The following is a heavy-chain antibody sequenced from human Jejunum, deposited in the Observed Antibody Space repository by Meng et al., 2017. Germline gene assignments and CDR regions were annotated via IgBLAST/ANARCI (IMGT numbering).Heavy chain of an antibody. CDR1: GGSISSGDYY. CDR3: ARMDSAFHYFDY. V-gene: IGHV4-30-4*01. D-gene: IGHD1-26*01. J-gene: IGHJ4*02. CDR2: IYYSGST. Sequence: QLQLQESGPGLVKPSQTLSLTCTVSGGSISSGDYYWSWIRQPPGKGLERIGYIYYSGSTYYNPSLKSRVTISVDRSKNQFSLNLSSVTAADTAVYYCARMDSAFHYFDYWGQGTLVTVSS.